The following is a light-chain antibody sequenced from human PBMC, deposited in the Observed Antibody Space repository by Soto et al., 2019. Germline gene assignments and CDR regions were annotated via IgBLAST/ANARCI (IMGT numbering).Light chain of an antibody. CDR3: QQYDVDSGT. Sequence: DIQMTQSPSTLSASVGDRVTITCRASQSIGVWLAWYQQKPGKAPKLLIYDASNLQTGVPSRFSGSGSGTEFTLTISSLQPDDFATYYCQQYDVDSGTFDQGTKVDNK. V-gene: IGKV1-5*01. J-gene: IGKJ1*01. CDR1: QSIGVW. CDR2: DAS.